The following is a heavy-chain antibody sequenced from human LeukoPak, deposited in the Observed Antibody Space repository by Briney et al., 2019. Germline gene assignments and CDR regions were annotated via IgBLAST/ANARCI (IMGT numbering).Heavy chain of an antibody. CDR1: GGSMSSGSYY. V-gene: IGHV4-61*02. Sequence: SETLSLTCTVSGGSMSSGSYYWSWIRQPAGKGLEWIGRIYTSGSTNYNPSLKSRVTISVDTSKNQFSLKLSSVTAADTAVYYCASSMVRGVIIATFDYWGQGTLVTVSS. CDR2: IYTSGST. J-gene: IGHJ4*02. CDR3: ASSMVRGVIIATFDY. D-gene: IGHD3-10*01.